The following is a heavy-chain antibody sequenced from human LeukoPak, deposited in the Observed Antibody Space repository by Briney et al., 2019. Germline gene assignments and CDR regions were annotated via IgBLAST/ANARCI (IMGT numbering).Heavy chain of an antibody. CDR1: SGSISSGSYY. Sequence: SETLSLTCTVSSGSISSGSYYWSWIRQLSGKGLDWIGSTSYSGTTYYNPSLKSRVTISLDTSKNQFSLKLTSVTATDTAVYYCAKGRPAAGQYYFDYWGQGSLVTVSS. CDR2: TSYSGTT. J-gene: IGHJ4*02. V-gene: IGHV4-31*03. D-gene: IGHD6-13*01. CDR3: AKGRPAAGQYYFDY.